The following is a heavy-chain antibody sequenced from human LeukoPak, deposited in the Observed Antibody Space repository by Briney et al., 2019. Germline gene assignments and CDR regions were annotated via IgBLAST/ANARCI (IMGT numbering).Heavy chain of an antibody. CDR2: INQDGSQK. CDR1: GFTFSSYW. Sequence: GGSLRLSCAVSGFTFSSYWMSWFRQAPGKGLEWVANINQDGSQKFPVDSVKGRFTISRDNAKNSLSLQMNSLRVEDTAVYYCARDWFDGDYDRFDYWGQGTLVTVSS. V-gene: IGHV3-7*03. J-gene: IGHJ4*02. D-gene: IGHD4-17*01. CDR3: ARDWFDGDYDRFDY.